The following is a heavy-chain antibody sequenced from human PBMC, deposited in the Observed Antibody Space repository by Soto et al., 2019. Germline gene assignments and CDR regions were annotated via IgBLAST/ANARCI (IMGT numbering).Heavy chain of an antibody. CDR2: IYYSGST. J-gene: IGHJ5*02. V-gene: IGHV4-59*01. Sequence: SETLSLTCTVSGGSISSYYWSWIRQPPGKGLEWIGYIYYSGSTNYNPSLKSRVTISVDTSKNQFSLKLSSVTAADTAVYYCASSITMVRGAIWWFDPWGQGTLVTVS. CDR3: ASSITMVRGAIWWFDP. D-gene: IGHD3-10*01. CDR1: GGSISSYY.